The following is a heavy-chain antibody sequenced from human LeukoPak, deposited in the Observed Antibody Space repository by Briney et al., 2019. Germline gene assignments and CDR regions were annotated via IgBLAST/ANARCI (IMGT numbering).Heavy chain of an antibody. CDR1: GYTFTGYY. CDR3: ARGVDTAMAIYYYYGMDV. J-gene: IGHJ6*02. V-gene: IGHV1-2*02. CDR2: INPNSGGT. Sequence: ASVKVSCKASGYTFTGYYMHWVRQAPGQGLEWMGWINPNSGGTNYAQKFQGRVTMTRDTSISTAYMELSRLRSDDTAVYYCARGVDTAMAIYYYYGMDVWGQGTTVTVSS. D-gene: IGHD5-18*01.